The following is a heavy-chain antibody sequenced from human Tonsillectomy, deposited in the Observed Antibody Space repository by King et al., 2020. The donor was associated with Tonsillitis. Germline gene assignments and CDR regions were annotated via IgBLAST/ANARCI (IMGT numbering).Heavy chain of an antibody. J-gene: IGHJ4*02. V-gene: IGHV4-39*01. Sequence: LQLQESGPGLVKPSETLSLTCTVSGGSISSSSYYLGWIRQPPGKGLEWIGSIYYSGSTYYNPSLKSRVTISVDTSKNQFSLKLSSVTAADTAVYYCARPSSSSSWYQYWGQGTLVTVSS. CDR3: ARPSSSSSWYQY. D-gene: IGHD6-13*01. CDR2: IYYSGST. CDR1: GGSISSSSYY.